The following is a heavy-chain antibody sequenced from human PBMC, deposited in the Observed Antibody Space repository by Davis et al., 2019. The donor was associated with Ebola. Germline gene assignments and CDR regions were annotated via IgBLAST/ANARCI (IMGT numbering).Heavy chain of an antibody. CDR3: AREDDISS. J-gene: IGHJ5*02. V-gene: IGHV1-18*04. D-gene: IGHD3-3*02. CDR1: GYTFTSYG. Sequence: AASVKVSCKASGYTFTSYGITWVRQAPGQGLEWMGWINPHNGNTNYAQNVQGRVIMTSDTATTTAYLELRSLRFDDTAIYYCAREDDISSWGQGTLVTVSS. CDR2: INPHNGNT.